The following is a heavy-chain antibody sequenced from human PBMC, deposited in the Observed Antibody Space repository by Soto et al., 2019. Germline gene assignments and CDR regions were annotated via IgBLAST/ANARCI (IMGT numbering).Heavy chain of an antibody. CDR1: GGSFSDFA. V-gene: IGHV1-69*01. CDR2: IIHMFAAT. Sequence: QVQLAQSGAEMTKPGSSVKVSCSASGGSFSDFAFSWVRQAPGQGLEWMGGIIHMFAATKYAQRLQDRVTITADESTNTVYLALNSLTSEDTAIYYCARGAIVAVPAALSSYHDYTNYRFDSWGQGTLVTVSS. CDR3: ARGAIVAVPAALSSYHDYTNYRFDS. J-gene: IGHJ4*02. D-gene: IGHD2-15*01.